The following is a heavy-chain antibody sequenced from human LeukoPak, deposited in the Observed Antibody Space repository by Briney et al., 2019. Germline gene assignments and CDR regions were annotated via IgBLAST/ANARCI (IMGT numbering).Heavy chain of an antibody. V-gene: IGHV3-7*01. D-gene: IGHD1-26*01. Sequence: GGSLRLSCAASGFTFSSYWMSWVRQAPGKGLEGVANIKQDGSEKYYVDSVKGRFTISRDNAKNSLYLQMNSLRAEDSAVYYCVKDRGRWDLLIGSPGSDYWGQGTLVTVSS. CDR1: GFTFSSYW. CDR3: VKDRGRWDLLIGSPGSDY. J-gene: IGHJ4*02. CDR2: IKQDGSEK.